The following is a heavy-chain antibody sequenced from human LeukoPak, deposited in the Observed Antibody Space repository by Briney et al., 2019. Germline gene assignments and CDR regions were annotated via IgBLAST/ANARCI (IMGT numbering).Heavy chain of an antibody. J-gene: IGHJ6*03. Sequence: GASVKVSCKASGGTFSSYAISWVRQAPGQGLEWMGGIIPIFGTANYAQKFQGRVTITTDESTSTVYMELSSLRSEDTAVYYCAGSGIQSVYYYYYMDVWGKGTTVTVSS. CDR3: AGSGIQSVYYYYYMDV. D-gene: IGHD3-10*01. CDR1: GGTFSSYA. V-gene: IGHV1-69*05. CDR2: IIPIFGTA.